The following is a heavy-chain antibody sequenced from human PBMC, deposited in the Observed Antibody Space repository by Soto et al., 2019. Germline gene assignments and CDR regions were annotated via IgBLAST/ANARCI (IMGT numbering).Heavy chain of an antibody. J-gene: IGHJ4*02. Sequence: QVQLVQSGSEVKKPGSSVKVSCKASGGAFTNYAISWGRQATGQGLEWMGGLIPIFGTPNYAQKSQGRVTITADKSTSTAYMALSSLRSEGSAVYYWARGRRQSLVEFCDDWGQGTVVTVSS. CDR3: ARGRRQSLVEFCDD. V-gene: IGHV1-69*06. CDR1: GGAFTNYA. D-gene: IGHD3-3*01. CDR2: LIPIFGTP.